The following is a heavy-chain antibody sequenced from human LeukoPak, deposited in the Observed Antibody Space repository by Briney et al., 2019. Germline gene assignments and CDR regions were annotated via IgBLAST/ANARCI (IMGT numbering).Heavy chain of an antibody. CDR3: ARDTYYSCSTTTCSRAY. J-gene: IGHJ4*02. CDR2: INQDDSQI. CDR1: GFTFNKYW. D-gene: IGHD2-2*01. V-gene: IGHV3-7*03. Sequence: GGSLRLSCAASGFTFNKYWLTWVRQAPGKGLEWVANINQDDSQIYYLESVEGRFTITRDNSKNTLFLRMNSLRADDTAVYYCARDTYYSCSTTTCSRAYWGQGTLVTVSS.